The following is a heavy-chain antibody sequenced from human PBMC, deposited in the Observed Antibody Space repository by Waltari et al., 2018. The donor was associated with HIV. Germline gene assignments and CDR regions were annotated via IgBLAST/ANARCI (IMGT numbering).Heavy chain of an antibody. V-gene: IGHV1-18*01. D-gene: IGHD1-26*01. CDR2: ISTDNANT. CDR3: ARDGLRYSGTFYSDY. CDR1: GYTFISYG. J-gene: IGHJ4*02. Sequence: QVHLVQSGAEMKKPGASVKVSCKASGYTFISYGISWVRQAPGYGLEWMGWISTDNANTNYAQSLQGRVTMTTDTSTTTAYMELRSLTSDDTAVYYCARDGLRYSGTFYSDYWGQGTLVTVSS.